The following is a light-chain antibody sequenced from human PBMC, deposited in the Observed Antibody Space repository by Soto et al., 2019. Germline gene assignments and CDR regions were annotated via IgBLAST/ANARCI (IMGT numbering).Light chain of an antibody. CDR3: SSFTSTSTVI. CDR2: DVT. Sequence: QSALTQPASVSWSPGQSITISCTGTSSDVGGYDYVSWYQHHPGKVPQLMIYDVTVRPSGVSNRFSGSKSGSTASLTISGLQAEDEADYYCSSFTSTSTVIFGGGTKLTVL. J-gene: IGLJ2*01. V-gene: IGLV2-14*03. CDR1: SSDVGGYDY.